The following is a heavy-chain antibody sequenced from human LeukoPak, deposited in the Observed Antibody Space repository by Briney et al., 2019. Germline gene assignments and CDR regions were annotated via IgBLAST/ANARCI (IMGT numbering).Heavy chain of an antibody. CDR3: TRGAGWLIDY. V-gene: IGHV4-59*01. CDR2: FHNSGTS. J-gene: IGHJ4*02. D-gene: IGHD3-16*01. CDR1: DDSISDYY. Sequence: SETLSLTCTVSDDSISDYYRGWIRQPPGKGLEWIGYFHNSGTSTYNPSLKSRVAISADTSKNQFSLKLNSLTTADTAVYYCTRGAGWLIDYWGQGILVTVSS.